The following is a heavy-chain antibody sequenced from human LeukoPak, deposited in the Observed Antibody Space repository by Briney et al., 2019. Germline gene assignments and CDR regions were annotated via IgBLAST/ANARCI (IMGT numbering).Heavy chain of an antibody. Sequence: PGGSLRLSCAASGFTFSHYAMHWVRQAPGKGLEWVAVISYHGIDKYYADSVKGRFTISRDNSKNTLYLQMNSLRAEDTAVYYCAKKGGTAVFWGQGTLVTVSS. CDR2: ISYHGIDK. CDR1: GFTFSHYA. CDR3: AKKGGTAVF. V-gene: IGHV3-30-3*02. J-gene: IGHJ4*02. D-gene: IGHD6-13*01.